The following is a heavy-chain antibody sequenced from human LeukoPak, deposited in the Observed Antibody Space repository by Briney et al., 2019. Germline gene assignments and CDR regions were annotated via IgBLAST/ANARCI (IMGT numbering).Heavy chain of an antibody. CDR3: AIRGYYYDSSGYYPLYY. D-gene: IGHD3-22*01. CDR1: GGTFSSYA. CDR2: IIPIFGTA. J-gene: IGHJ4*02. Sequence: SVKVSCKASGGTFSSYAISWVRQAPGQGLEWMGGIIPIFGTANYAQKFQGRVTITADESTSTAYMELSSLRSEDTAVYYCAIRGYYYDSSGYYPLYYWGQGTLVTVSS. V-gene: IGHV1-69*01.